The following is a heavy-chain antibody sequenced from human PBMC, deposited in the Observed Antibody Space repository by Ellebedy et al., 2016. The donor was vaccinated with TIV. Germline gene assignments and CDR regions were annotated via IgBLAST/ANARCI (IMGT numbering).Heavy chain of an antibody. CDR1: GGTFSTYT. D-gene: IGHD5-12*01. Sequence: ASVKVSCKVSGGTFSTYTLSWVRQPPGQGLEWMGGIIPLSGIPTYAQKFQGKVTISADESTSTAYMELNSLRSEDTAVYYCAREITKIRLRGYFDLWGQGTLVIVSS. V-gene: IGHV1-69*13. CDR3: AREITKIRLRGYFDL. J-gene: IGHJ4*02. CDR2: IIPLSGIP.